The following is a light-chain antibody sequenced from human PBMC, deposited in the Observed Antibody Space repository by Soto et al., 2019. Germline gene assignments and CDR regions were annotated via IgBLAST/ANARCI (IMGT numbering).Light chain of an antibody. CDR2: GAS. Sequence: EIVLTQSPGTLSLSPGERATLSCSASQSVSSSYLDWYRQTSGQAPRLLLYGASTRDAGVPDRFSGSGSGTEFTLDISRLEPEDFAVYYGQPYACSSVSVGQGTKVEIK. V-gene: IGKV3-20*01. CDR3: QPYACSSVS. J-gene: IGKJ2*01. CDR1: QSVSSSY.